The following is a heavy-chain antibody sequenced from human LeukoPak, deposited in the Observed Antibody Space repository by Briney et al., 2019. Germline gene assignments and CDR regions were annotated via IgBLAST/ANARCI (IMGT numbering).Heavy chain of an antibody. D-gene: IGHD3-22*01. CDR3: ARLPYYYDSSGYQASDY. CDR1: GYSFTSYW. Sequence: GESPKISCKGSGYSFTSYWIGWVRQMPGKGLEWMGIIYPGDSDTRYSPSFQGQVTISADKSISTAYLQWSSLKASDTAMYYCARLPYYYDSSGYQASDYWGQGTLVTVSS. V-gene: IGHV5-51*01. CDR2: IYPGDSDT. J-gene: IGHJ4*02.